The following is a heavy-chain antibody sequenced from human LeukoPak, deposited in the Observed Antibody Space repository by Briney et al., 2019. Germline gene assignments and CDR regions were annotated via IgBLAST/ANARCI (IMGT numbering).Heavy chain of an antibody. J-gene: IGHJ4*02. D-gene: IGHD4-17*01. CDR3: ARQRIDDYGDYRGGEDDY. CDR1: GGSISSSSYY. V-gene: IGHV4-39*01. Sequence: PSETLSLTCTVSGGSISSSSYYWGWIRQPPGKGLEWIGSIYYSGSTYYNPSLKSRVTISVDTSKNQFSLKLSSVTAADTAVYYCARQRIDDYGDYRGGEDDYWGQGTLVTVSS. CDR2: IYYSGST.